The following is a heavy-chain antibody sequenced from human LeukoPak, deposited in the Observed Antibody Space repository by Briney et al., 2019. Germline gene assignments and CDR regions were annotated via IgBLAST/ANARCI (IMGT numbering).Heavy chain of an antibody. CDR1: GFTFSSYE. V-gene: IGHV3-48*03. CDR2: ISSSGSTI. D-gene: IGHD2-2*01. Sequence: GGPLRLSCAASGFTFSSYEMNWVRQAPGKGLEWVSYISSSGSTIYYADSVKGRFTISRDNAKNSLYLQMNSLRAEDTAVYYCARVVVVPAAMLDYWGQGTLVTVSS. CDR3: ARVVVVPAAMLDY. J-gene: IGHJ4*02.